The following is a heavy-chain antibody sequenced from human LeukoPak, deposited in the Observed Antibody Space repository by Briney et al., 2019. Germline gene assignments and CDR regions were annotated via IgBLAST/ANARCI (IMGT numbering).Heavy chain of an antibody. CDR3: AGYPVVGGPFDP. J-gene: IGHJ5*02. CDR2: ISTSSSYI. D-gene: IGHD1-26*01. Sequence: GGSLRLSCAASGFTFSSYSMNWVRQAPGKGLEWVSSISTSSSYIYYADSVKGRFTISRDNAKNSLYLQMNSLRAEDTAVYYCAGYPVVGGPFDPWGQGTLVTVSS. V-gene: IGHV3-21*01. CDR1: GFTFSSYS.